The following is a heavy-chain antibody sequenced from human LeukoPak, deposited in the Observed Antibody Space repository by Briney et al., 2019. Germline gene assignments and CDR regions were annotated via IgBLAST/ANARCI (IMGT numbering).Heavy chain of an antibody. D-gene: IGHD5-24*01. CDR1: GFTFSSYS. CDR3: VRGRETFDY. Sequence: GGSLRLXCAASGFTFSSYSMNWVRQAPGKGLEWVSSISSSSTYISYADSAKGRFTISRDNAKNSLYLQMNSLRAEDTAVYYCVRGRETFDYWGQGTLVTVSS. V-gene: IGHV3-21*01. J-gene: IGHJ4*02. CDR2: ISSSSTYI.